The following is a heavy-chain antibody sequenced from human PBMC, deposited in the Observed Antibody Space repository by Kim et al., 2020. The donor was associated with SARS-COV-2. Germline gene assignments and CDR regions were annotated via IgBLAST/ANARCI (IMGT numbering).Heavy chain of an antibody. CDR3: ARALLWFGELPNWFDP. V-gene: IGHV1-18*04. CDR1: GYTFTSYG. CDR2: ISAYNGNT. J-gene: IGHJ5*02. D-gene: IGHD3-10*01. Sequence: ASVKVSCKASGYTFTSYGISWVRQAPGQGLEWMGWISAYNGNTNYAQKLQGRVTMTTDTSTSTAYMELRSLRSDDTAVYYCARALLWFGELPNWFDPWGQGTLVTVSS.